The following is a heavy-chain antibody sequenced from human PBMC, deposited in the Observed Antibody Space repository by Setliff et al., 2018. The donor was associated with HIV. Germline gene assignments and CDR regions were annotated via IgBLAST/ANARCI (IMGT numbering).Heavy chain of an antibody. Sequence: SETLSLTCTVSGGSISSYYWSWIRQPPGKGLEWIGYIYYSGSTYYNPSLKSRVSISVDTSKNQFSLKLYSVTAADTAVYYCARFPSSTSFYYFDYWGQGTLVTVSS. CDR3: ARFPSSTSFYYFDY. CDR2: IYYSGST. J-gene: IGHJ4*02. V-gene: IGHV4-59*12. CDR1: GGSISSYY. D-gene: IGHD2-2*01.